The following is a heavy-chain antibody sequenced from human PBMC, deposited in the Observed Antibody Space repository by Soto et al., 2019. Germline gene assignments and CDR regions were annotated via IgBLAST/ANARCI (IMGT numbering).Heavy chain of an antibody. CDR1: GGSISSYS. V-gene: IGHV4-59*12. D-gene: IGHD4-17*01. J-gene: IGHJ6*02. CDR3: ARAHYGDYGYGMDV. Sequence: PSETLSLTCTFSGGSISSYSWSWIRQPPGKGLEWIGYIYHSGTTYYNPSLKSRVTISVDRSKNQFSLKLSSVTAADTAVYYCARAHYGDYGYGMDVWGQGTTVTVSS. CDR2: IYHSGTT.